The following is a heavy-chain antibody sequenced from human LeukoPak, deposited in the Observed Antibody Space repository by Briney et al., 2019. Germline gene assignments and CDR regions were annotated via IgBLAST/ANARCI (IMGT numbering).Heavy chain of an antibody. V-gene: IGHV1-2*02. CDR1: VYTFTRYY. CDR3: ARGGIAAACRFSYYYGMDV. D-gene: IGHD6-13*01. J-gene: IGHJ6*02. Sequence: ASVKVSCKASVYTFTRYYMHWVRQAPGQGREWMGWMNPNSGGTNYAQKFQGRVTMTRDTSSSPAYMELSRLRSDDTAVYYCARGGIAAACRFSYYYGMDVWGQGTTVTVSS. CDR2: MNPNSGGT.